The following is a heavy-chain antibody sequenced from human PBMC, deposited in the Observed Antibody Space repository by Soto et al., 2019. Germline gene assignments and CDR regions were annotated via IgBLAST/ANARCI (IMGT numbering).Heavy chain of an antibody. V-gene: IGHV4-59*11. CDR1: SGSTSPHY. Sequence: SETLSLTCTVSSGSTSPHYWSWIRQSPGKGLEWIAYIYFTGSTNYNPSLKSRVTISIDTSKNQFSLKLTSVTAADTAVYYCARGGSWFDPWGQGTLGTVSS. J-gene: IGHJ5*02. CDR3: ARGGSWFDP. CDR2: IYFTGST.